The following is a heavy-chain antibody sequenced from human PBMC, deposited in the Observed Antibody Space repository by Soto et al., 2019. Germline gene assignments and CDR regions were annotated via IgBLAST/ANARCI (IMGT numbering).Heavy chain of an antibody. V-gene: IGHV4-39*01. CDR2: IYYSGST. J-gene: IGHJ6*03. CDR1: GCSISSSSYY. CDR3: ARGLTVTTFYYYYYMDV. D-gene: IGHD4-17*01. Sequence: SETLSLTCTVSGCSISSSSYYWGWIRQPPGKGLEWIGSIYYSGSTYYNPSLKSRVTISVDTSKNQFSLKLSSVTAADTAVYYCARGLTVTTFYYYYYMDVWGKGTTVTVSS.